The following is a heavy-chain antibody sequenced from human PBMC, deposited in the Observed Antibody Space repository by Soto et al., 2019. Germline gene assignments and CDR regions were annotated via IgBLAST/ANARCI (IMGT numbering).Heavy chain of an antibody. CDR3: ARAMVPYYYYGMDV. D-gene: IGHD3-10*01. CDR1: GYTFTSYA. CDR2: IIPIFGTA. V-gene: IGHV1-69*13. J-gene: IGHJ6*02. Sequence: EASVKVSCTASGYTFTSYAIIWVRQAPGQGLEWMGGIIPIFGTANYAQKFQCRVTITADESTSTAYMELSSLRSEDTAVYYCARAMVPYYYYGMDVWGQGTTVTVSS.